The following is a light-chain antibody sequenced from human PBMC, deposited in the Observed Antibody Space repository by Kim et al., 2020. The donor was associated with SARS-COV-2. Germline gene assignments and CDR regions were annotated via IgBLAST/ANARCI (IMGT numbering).Light chain of an antibody. CDR3: QQSYSAPRCT. CDR2: AAS. Sequence: ASVGDRVTITCRASQTISNHLNWYQQKPGKAPKLLIYAASTLETGVPSRFSGSGSGTDFTLTIISLQPGDFATYYCQQSYSAPRCTFGQGTKLEI. V-gene: IGKV1-39*01. CDR1: QTISNH. J-gene: IGKJ2*02.